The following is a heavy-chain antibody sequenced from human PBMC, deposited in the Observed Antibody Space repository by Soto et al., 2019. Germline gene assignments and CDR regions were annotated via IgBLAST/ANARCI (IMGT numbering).Heavy chain of an antibody. V-gene: IGHV3-23*01. Sequence: APGKGLEWVSAISSNGGRTFYADSLRGRFTISRDNSKSALYLHMNNLRAEDTALSYCSKYTALPYDAARQQWARGTAVTISS. CDR3: SKYTALPYDAARQQ. D-gene: IGHD3-22*01. J-gene: IGHJ1*01. CDR2: ISSNGGRT.